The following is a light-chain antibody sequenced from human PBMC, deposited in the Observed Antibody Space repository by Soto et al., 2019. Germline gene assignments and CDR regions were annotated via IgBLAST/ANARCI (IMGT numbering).Light chain of an antibody. CDR1: ETIIDY. CDR3: QQSFSAPRT. J-gene: IGKJ2*01. V-gene: IGKV1-39*01. Sequence: DIQMSQSPSSLSASVGDSVTITCRASETIIDYLNWYQQQPGEAPKLLIFSASSLHSGVPSRFRGSGSGTHFTLTISSLQPEGFATYFCQQSFSAPRTFGQGTKLQAK. CDR2: SAS.